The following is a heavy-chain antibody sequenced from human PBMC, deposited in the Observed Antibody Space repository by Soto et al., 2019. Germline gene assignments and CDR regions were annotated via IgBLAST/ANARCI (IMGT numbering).Heavy chain of an antibody. CDR2: IYYSGST. V-gene: IGHV4-59*01. CDR1: DGSISSDY. Sequence: QVQLQESGPGLVKPSETLSLTCTVSDGSISSDYWSWIRQPPGEGLEWIGYIYYSGSTKYNPSLKSRVTISVETSKYQLSLKLSSVTAADTAVYYCARGAWFGELRWRDPWGQGTLVTVSS. CDR3: ARGAWFGELRWRDP. J-gene: IGHJ5*02. D-gene: IGHD3-10*01.